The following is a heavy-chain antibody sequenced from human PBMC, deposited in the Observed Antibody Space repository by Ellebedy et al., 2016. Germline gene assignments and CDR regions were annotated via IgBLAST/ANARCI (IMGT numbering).Heavy chain of an antibody. CDR3: ARRNDFDI. J-gene: IGHJ3*02. CDR2: ISYDGSKI. V-gene: IGHV3-30*03. CDR1: GFTFGTYG. Sequence: GESLKISCEASGFTFGTYGMHWVRQAPDKGLEWVAVISYDGSKIHYADSVKGRFTISRDNSKNTVYLQINSLRVEDTAVYYCARRNDFDIWGQGTMVTVSS.